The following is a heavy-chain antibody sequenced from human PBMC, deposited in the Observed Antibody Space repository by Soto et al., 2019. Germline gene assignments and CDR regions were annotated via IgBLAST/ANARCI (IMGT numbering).Heavy chain of an antibody. J-gene: IGHJ6*03. Sequence: GESLKISCKGSGYSFTSYWIGWMRQMPGKGLEWIGIIYPGDSDTRYSPSFQGQVTISADKSISTAYLQWSSLKASDTAMYYCARRQTGTTSGYYYYYMDVWGKGTTVTVSS. V-gene: IGHV5-51*01. CDR2: IYPGDSDT. CDR3: ARRQTGTTSGYYYYYMDV. CDR1: GYSFTSYW. D-gene: IGHD1-1*01.